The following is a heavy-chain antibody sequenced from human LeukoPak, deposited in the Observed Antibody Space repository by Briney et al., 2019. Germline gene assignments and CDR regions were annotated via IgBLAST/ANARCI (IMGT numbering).Heavy chain of an antibody. CDR3: ARQHRGSGSYYIFY. CDR1: GGSFSGYY. J-gene: IGHJ4*02. V-gene: IGHV4-34*01. Sequence: SETLSLTCAVYGGSFSGYYWSWIRQPPGKGLEWIGEINHSGSTNYNPSLKSRVTISVDTSKNQFSLKLSSVTAADTAVYYCARQHRGSGSYYIFYWGQGTLVTVSS. CDR2: INHSGST. D-gene: IGHD3-10*01.